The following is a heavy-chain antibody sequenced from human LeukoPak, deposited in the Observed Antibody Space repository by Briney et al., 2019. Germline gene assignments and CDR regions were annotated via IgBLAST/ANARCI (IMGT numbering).Heavy chain of an antibody. J-gene: IGHJ6*02. CDR1: EFTFSSYA. CDR3: AREDGAVAAPSYYYYGMDV. CDR2: ISYEGNNK. Sequence: PGGSLRLSCAASEFTFSSYATHWVRQAPGKGLEWVAVISYEGNNKYYADSVKGRFIISRDNSKNTLSLQMNSLRAEDTAVYYCAREDGAVAAPSYYYYGMDVWGQGTTVTVSS. V-gene: IGHV3-30-3*01. D-gene: IGHD6-19*01.